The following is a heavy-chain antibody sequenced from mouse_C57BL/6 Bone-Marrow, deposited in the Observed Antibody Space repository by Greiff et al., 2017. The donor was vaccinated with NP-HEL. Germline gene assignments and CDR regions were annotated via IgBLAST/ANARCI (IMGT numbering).Heavy chain of an antibody. D-gene: IGHD2-3*01. Sequence: VHLVESGPGLVAPSQSLSITCTVSGFSLTSYGVDWVRQSPGKGLEWLGVIWGVGSTNSTSALKSRLSISKDKSKSQVILKMNRLQTDDTAMYYCATRGDWGGYYGAYGGQGTLVTVSA. J-gene: IGHJ3*01. V-gene: IGHV2-6*01. CDR3: ATRGDWGGYYGAY. CDR2: IWGVGST. CDR1: GFSLTSYG.